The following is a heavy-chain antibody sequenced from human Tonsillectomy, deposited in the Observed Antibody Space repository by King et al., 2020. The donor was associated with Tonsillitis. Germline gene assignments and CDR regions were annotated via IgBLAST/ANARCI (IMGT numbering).Heavy chain of an antibody. D-gene: IGHD5-12*01. J-gene: IGHJ4*02. Sequence: QLVQSGAEVKKPGSSVKVSCRASGATFISYSFIWVRQAPGQGLEWMGGIIPLSRTANYAKKFQGRVTITADESTGTAYMDLSSLRSEDTAVYFCARVAKASGYDVYYFDYWGQGTLVTVSS. CDR3: ARVAKASGYDVYYFDY. CDR2: IIPLSRTA. V-gene: IGHV1-69*12. CDR1: GATFISYS.